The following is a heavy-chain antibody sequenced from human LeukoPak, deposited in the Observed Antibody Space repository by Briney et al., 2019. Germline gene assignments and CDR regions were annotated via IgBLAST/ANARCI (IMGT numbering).Heavy chain of an antibody. CDR2: IYHSGHT. V-gene: IGHV4-61*08. CDR3: ARHPFQYPFDH. CDR1: GGSISSGGYY. J-gene: IGHJ5*02. Sequence: SETLSLTCTVSGGSISSGGYYWSWIRQHPGKGLEWIGYIYHSGHTMSNPSLKSRVSLSLDTSNNQFSLKLSSVTAADTAVYYCARHPFQYPFDHWGQGTVVSVSS. D-gene: IGHD4-4*01.